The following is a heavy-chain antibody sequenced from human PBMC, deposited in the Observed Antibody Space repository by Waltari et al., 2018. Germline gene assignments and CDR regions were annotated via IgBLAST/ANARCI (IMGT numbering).Heavy chain of an antibody. CDR2: ISYDGSNK. J-gene: IGHJ3*02. Sequence: QVQLVESGGGVVQPGRSLRLSCAASGFTFSSYAMHWVRQAPGKGLEWVAVISYDGSNKYYADSVKGRFTISRDNSKNTLYLQMNSLRAEDTAVYYCARVPPSGYYHDAFDIWGQGTMVTVSS. D-gene: IGHD3-22*01. CDR3: ARVPPSGYYHDAFDI. V-gene: IGHV3-30-3*01. CDR1: GFTFSSYA.